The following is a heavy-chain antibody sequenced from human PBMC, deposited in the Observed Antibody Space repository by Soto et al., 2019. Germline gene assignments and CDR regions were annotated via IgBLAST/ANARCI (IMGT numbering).Heavy chain of an antibody. D-gene: IGHD1-1*01. CDR3: ARHVHSSGHEAFDY. J-gene: IGHJ4*02. V-gene: IGHV4-59*08. CDR2: IHYTGRT. CDR1: GDSISGSY. Sequence: PSETLSLTCAVSGDSISGSYWSWIRQPPGKGLEWIGFIHYTGRTSYNPSLKSRITVSLDKSKNQFSLSPSSATAADTAVYYCARHVHSSGHEAFDYWGQGTLVTVSS.